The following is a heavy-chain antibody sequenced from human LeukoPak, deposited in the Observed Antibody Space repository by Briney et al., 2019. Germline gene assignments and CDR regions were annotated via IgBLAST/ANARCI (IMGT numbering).Heavy chain of an antibody. J-gene: IGHJ4*02. CDR1: GYSFSVYY. V-gene: IGHV1-2*02. CDR3: ARPPRDLVSAAPFDY. Sequence: ASVKVSCKASGYSFSVYYIEWLRQVPGEGLEWVGWILPHSGDTFYAQKFRGRVTMTADTSISTAYMELSRLQSGDTGIYFCARPPRDLVSAAPFDYWGQGTLVAVSS. D-gene: IGHD5/OR15-5a*01. CDR2: ILPHSGDT.